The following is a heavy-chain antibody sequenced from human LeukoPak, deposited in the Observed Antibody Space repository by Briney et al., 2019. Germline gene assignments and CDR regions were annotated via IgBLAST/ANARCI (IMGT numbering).Heavy chain of an antibody. CDR2: TYTSGST. V-gene: IGHV4-4*07. CDR1: GGSISSYY. D-gene: IGHD3-9*01. CDR3: ASTSYDILTGYYDDY. J-gene: IGHJ4*02. Sequence: SETLSLTCTVSGGSISSYYWSWIRQPAGKGLEWIGRTYTSGSTNYNPSLKSRVTMSVDTSKNQFSLKLSSVTAADTAVYYCASTSYDILTGYYDDYWGQGTLVTVSS.